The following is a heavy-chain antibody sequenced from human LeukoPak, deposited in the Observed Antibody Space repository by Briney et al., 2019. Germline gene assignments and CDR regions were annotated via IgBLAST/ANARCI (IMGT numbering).Heavy chain of an antibody. V-gene: IGHV1-2*06. J-gene: IGHJ3*02. CDR2: INPHSGGT. CDR3: PRLVVGGTNLCDM. Sequence: ASVKVSCKASGYTFTSYYMHWLRQAPGQRLEWMGRINPHSGGTNYAQKFQRRVTMTRDESISTAYMQLSRLRSDYTAAHYCPRLVVGGTNLCDMGGQGTMVPVSS. CDR1: GYTFTSYY. D-gene: IGHD1-26*01.